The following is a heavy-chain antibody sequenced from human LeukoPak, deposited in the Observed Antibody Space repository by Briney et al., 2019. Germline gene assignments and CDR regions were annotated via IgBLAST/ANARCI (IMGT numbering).Heavy chain of an antibody. CDR3: ASWATGIDY. J-gene: IGHJ4*02. Sequence: GGSLRLSCAASGITFSDYYMSWIRQAPGKGLEWVSYISSSSTYTNYADSVKGRFTISRDNAMNSVYLQMNSLRGEDTAVYYCASWATGIDYWGQGTLVTVSS. D-gene: IGHD1-14*01. V-gene: IGHV3-11*03. CDR1: GITFSDYY. CDR2: ISSSSTYT.